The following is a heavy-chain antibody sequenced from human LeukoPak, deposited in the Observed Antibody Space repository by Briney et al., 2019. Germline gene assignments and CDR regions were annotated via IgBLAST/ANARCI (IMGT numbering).Heavy chain of an antibody. Sequence: PGGSLRLSCAASGFIFSSYGMHWVRQAPGKGLEWVAVIWYDGSNKYYADSVKGRFTISRDNSKNTLYLQMSSLRAEDTAVYYCVKGGTTVSDFYYGMDVWGQGTTVTVSS. V-gene: IGHV3-30*02. CDR1: GFIFSSYG. J-gene: IGHJ6*02. CDR3: VKGGTTVSDFYYGMDV. CDR2: IWYDGSNK. D-gene: IGHD4-11*01.